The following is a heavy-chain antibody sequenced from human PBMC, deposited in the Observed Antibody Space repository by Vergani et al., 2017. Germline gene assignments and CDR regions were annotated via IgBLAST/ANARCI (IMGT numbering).Heavy chain of an antibody. Sequence: QVQMVQPRAEVKKPGASVKVSCKASGYTFTSYGISWVRQAPGQGLEWMGWISTYNGNTNYAQNLQGRVTMTTETSTSTAHMELRSLRSDDTAVYYCARARAGRQWLAASGFDSWGQGTLVTVSS. V-gene: IGHV1-18*01. J-gene: IGHJ4*02. CDR3: ARARAGRQWLAASGFDS. CDR1: GYTFTSYG. CDR2: ISTYNGNT. D-gene: IGHD6-19*01.